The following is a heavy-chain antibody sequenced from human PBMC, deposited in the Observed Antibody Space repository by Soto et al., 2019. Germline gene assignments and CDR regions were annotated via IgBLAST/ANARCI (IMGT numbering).Heavy chain of an antibody. CDR3: ASDASPQSRYYYYGMDV. CDR1: GYTFTGSS. CDR2: INPNSGGT. V-gene: IGHV1-2*02. Sequence: QVQLVQSGAEVKKPGASVNVSCEASGYTFTGSSIHWVRQAPGQGLEWMGYINPNSGGTIFAQKFQGRVTMTRDTSISTAYMELSRVASDDTAVYYCASDASPQSRYYYYGMDVWGQGTTVTVSS. J-gene: IGHJ6*02.